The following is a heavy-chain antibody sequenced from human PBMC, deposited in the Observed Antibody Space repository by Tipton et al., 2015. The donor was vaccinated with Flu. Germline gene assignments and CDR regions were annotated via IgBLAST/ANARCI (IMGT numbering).Heavy chain of an antibody. CDR3: ARFIAAAADY. Sequence: TLSLTCTVSGGSISSYYWSWIRQPPGKGLERIGYIYYSGSTNYNPSLKSRVTISVDTSKNQFSLKLSSVTAADTAVYYCARFIAAAADYWGQGTLVTVSS. CDR2: IYYSGST. D-gene: IGHD6-13*01. V-gene: IGHV4-59*01. CDR1: GGSISSYY. J-gene: IGHJ4*02.